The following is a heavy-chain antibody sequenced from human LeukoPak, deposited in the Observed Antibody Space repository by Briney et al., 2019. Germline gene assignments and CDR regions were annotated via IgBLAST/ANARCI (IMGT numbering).Heavy chain of an antibody. CDR2: FDPEDGET. Sequence: GASVKVSCKVSGYTLTELSMHWERQAPGKGLEWMGGFDPEDGETLYAQKFQGRVTMTEDTSTDTAYMELSSLRSEDTTVYYCATASYSSSWYAIDYWGRGTLVTVSS. V-gene: IGHV1-24*01. CDR3: ATASYSSSWYAIDY. J-gene: IGHJ4*02. CDR1: GYTLTELS. D-gene: IGHD6-13*01.